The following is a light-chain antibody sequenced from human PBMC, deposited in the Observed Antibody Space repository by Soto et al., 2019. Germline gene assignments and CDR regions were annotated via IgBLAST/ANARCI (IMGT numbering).Light chain of an antibody. V-gene: IGKV3-15*01. J-gene: IGKJ1*01. CDR2: GAS. CDR1: QSVSTN. CDR3: QQYNNWPPQVT. Sequence: IVMTQSPATLSVPPGERVTLSCRASQSVSTNLAWYQQRPGQAPRLLIYGASTRATGIPARFSGSGSGTEFTLTISSLQSEDFAIYHCQQYNNWPPQVTFGQGTKVDIK.